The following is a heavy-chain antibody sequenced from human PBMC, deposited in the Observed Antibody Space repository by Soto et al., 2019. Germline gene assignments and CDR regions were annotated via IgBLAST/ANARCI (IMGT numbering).Heavy chain of an antibody. D-gene: IGHD2-2*01. CDR2: IYPGDSDT. CDR3: ARNVDCSSTSCYGDTEWFEP. J-gene: IGHJ5*02. Sequence: PGESLKISCKGSGYSFTSYWIGWVRQMPGKGLEWMGIIYPGDSDTRYSPSFQGQVTISADKSISTAYLQWSSLKASDTAMYYCARNVDCSSTSCYGDTEWFEPWGQGTLVTVSS. V-gene: IGHV5-51*01. CDR1: GYSFTSYW.